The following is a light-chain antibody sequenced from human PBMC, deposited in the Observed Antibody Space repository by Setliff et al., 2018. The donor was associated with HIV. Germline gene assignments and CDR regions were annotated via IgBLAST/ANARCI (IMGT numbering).Light chain of an antibody. CDR1: NIGSKT. CDR3: QVWDSRSDHFV. Sequence: SHELTQPVSVSVAPGKTARITCGGNNIGSKTVHWYQQKPGQAPVLVIYDDGDRPSGIPERFSGSNSGTTATLTISRVEAGDEADYYCQVWDSRSDHFVFGTGTKVTVL. J-gene: IGLJ1*01. V-gene: IGLV3-21*03. CDR2: DDG.